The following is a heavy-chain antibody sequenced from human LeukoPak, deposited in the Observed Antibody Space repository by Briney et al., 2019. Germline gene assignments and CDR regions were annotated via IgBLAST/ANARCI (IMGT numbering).Heavy chain of an antibody. CDR1: GFTFSSYS. D-gene: IGHD3-22*01. CDR2: IGENGDST. CDR3: ARVTYYDSSGYYYYFDY. V-gene: IGHV3-23*01. Sequence: GGSLRLSCAASGFTFSSYSMNWVRQAPGKGLEWVSGIGENGDSTHYADSVKGRFTISRHNSKNTLYLQMNSLRAEDTAVYYCARVTYYDSSGYYYYFDYWGQGTLVTVSS. J-gene: IGHJ4*02.